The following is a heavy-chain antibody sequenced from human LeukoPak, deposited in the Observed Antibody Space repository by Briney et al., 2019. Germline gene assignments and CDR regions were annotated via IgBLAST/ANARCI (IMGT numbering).Heavy chain of an antibody. CDR2: IYYSGST. J-gene: IGHJ3*02. CDR3: ARSYCGGDCYLWAFDI. CDR1: GGSISSYY. Sequence: SETLSLTCTVSGGSISSYYWSWIRQPPGKGLEWIGYIYYSGSTNYNPSLKSRVTISVDTSKNQFSLKLSSVTAADTAVYYCARSYCGGDCYLWAFDIWGPGTMVTVSS. V-gene: IGHV4-59*01. D-gene: IGHD2-21*02.